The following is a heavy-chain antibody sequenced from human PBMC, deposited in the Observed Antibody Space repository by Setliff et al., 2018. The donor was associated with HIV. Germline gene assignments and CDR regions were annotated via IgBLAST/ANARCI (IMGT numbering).Heavy chain of an antibody. V-gene: IGHV4-38-2*01. CDR2: IYHRGNT. CDR1: GYSISSGYY. D-gene: IGHD1-26*01. J-gene: IGHJ3*02. Sequence: KPSETLSLTCAVSGYSISSGYYWGWIRQPPGKGLEWIGSIYHRGNTYYNPSLKSRVTISFDTSNNQFSLRLTSMTAADTAVYYCAKTSVGATGLYAFDIWGQGTMVTVSS. CDR3: AKTSVGATGLYAFDI.